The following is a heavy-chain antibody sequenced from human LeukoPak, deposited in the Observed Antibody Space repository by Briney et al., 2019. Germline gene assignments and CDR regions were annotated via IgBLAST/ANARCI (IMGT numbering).Heavy chain of an antibody. CDR2: ISAYNGNT. CDR1: GYTFTSYG. Sequence: ASVKVSCKASGYTFTSYGISWLRQAPGQGLEGMGWISAYNGNTNYAQKLRGRVTMTTDTSTSTAYMELRSLRSADTAVYYCAWYGGNLDFDYWGQGTLVTVSS. CDR3: AWYGGNLDFDY. J-gene: IGHJ4*02. D-gene: IGHD4-23*01. V-gene: IGHV1-18*01.